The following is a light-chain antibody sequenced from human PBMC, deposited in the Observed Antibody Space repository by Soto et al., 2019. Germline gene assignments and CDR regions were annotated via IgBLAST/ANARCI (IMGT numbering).Light chain of an antibody. CDR3: QQGSSWPTVT. J-gene: IGKJ4*01. Sequence: EIVLTQSPGTLSLSPGERATLSCRASESVSISLAWYQHKPGQAPRLLIYDASNRATGIPARFSGSGSGTDSTLTISSLEPEDFAVYYCQQGSSWPTVTFGGGTKVDIK. CDR2: DAS. CDR1: ESVSIS. V-gene: IGKV3-11*01.